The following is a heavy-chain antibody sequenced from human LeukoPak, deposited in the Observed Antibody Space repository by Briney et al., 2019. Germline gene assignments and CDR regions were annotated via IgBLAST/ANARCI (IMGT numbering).Heavy chain of an antibody. CDR3: ARGKLELTILDY. CDR1: SGSISSGRYY. CDR2: IDISGST. D-gene: IGHD1-7*01. V-gene: IGHV4-61*02. J-gene: IGHJ4*02. Sequence: KSSETLSLTCTVSSGSISSGRYYWSWIRQPAGKGLEWIGRIDISGSTYYNPSLKSRVTISVDTSKNQFSLKLNSVTAADTAVYYCARGKLELTILDYWGQGALVTVSS.